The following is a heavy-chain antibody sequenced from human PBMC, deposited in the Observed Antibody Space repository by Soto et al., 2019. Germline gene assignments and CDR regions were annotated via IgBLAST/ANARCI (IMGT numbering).Heavy chain of an antibody. CDR3: AIPDSSSDRRDY. CDR2: ISYDGSNK. J-gene: IGHJ4*02. D-gene: IGHD6-6*01. V-gene: IGHV3-30-3*01. Sequence: GGSLRLSCAASGFTFSSYAMHWVRQAPGKGLEWVAVISYDGSNKYYADSVKGRFTISRDNSKNTLYLQMNSLRAEDTAVYYCAIPDSSSDRRDYWGQGTLVTVS. CDR1: GFTFSSYA.